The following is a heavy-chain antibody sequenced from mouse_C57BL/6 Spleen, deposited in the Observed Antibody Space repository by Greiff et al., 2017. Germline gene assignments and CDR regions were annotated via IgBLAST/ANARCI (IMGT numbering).Heavy chain of an antibody. CDR1: GYSFTSYY. J-gene: IGHJ4*01. Sequence: VQLQQSGPELVKPGASVKISCKASGYSFTSYYIHWVKQRPGPGLEWIGWIYPGSGNTKYNEKFKGKATLTADPSSSTAYMQLSSLTSEDSAVYYCARSPAGTNYAMDYWGQGTSVTVSS. V-gene: IGHV1-66*01. CDR2: IYPGSGNT. D-gene: IGHD4-1*01. CDR3: ARSPAGTNYAMDY.